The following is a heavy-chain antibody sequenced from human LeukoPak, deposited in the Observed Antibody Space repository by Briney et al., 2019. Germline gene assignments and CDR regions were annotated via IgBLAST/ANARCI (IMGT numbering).Heavy chain of an antibody. D-gene: IGHD6-19*01. CDR2: IHSGGST. CDR1: GFTVSNNY. V-gene: IGHV3-66*01. Sequence: PGGSLRLSCAASGFTVSNNYMSWVRQAPGKGLEWVSIIHSGGSTYYADSVKDRFTISRDNSKNTLYHQMNSLRAEDTAVYYCARASYSSGWPDAFDIWGQGTMVTVSS. J-gene: IGHJ3*02. CDR3: ARASYSSGWPDAFDI.